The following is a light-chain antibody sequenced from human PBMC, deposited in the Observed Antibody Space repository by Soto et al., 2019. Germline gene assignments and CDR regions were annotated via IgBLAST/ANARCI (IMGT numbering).Light chain of an antibody. CDR3: SSYTTSSTYV. Sequence: SALTQPASVSGSPGQSITISCTGTSSDVGSYNYVSWYQQHPGKAPKVMIYDVSNRPSGVSYRFSGSKSGNTASLTISGLQAEDEADYYCSSYTTSSTYVFGTGTKVTVL. CDR2: DVS. J-gene: IGLJ1*01. CDR1: SSDVGSYNY. V-gene: IGLV2-14*01.